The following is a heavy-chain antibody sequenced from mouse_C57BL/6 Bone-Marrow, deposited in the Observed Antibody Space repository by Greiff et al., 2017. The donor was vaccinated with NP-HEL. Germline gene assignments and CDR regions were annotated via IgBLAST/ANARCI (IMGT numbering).Heavy chain of an antibody. Sequence: VQLQQSGAELARPGASVKLSCKASGYTFTSYGISWVKQRTGQGLEWIGEFYPRSGNTYYNEKFKGKATLTADKSSSTAYMELRSLTSEDSAVYFCAREGVYYGSSPWFAYWGQGTLVTVSA. CDR2: FYPRSGNT. V-gene: IGHV1-81*01. D-gene: IGHD1-1*01. J-gene: IGHJ3*01. CDR3: AREGVYYGSSPWFAY. CDR1: GYTFTSYG.